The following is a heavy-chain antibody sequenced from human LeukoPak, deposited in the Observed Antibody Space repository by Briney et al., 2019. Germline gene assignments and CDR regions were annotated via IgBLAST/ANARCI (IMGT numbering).Heavy chain of an antibody. CDR3: AADSSSCCYAFDN. V-gene: IGHV3-21*01. D-gene: IGHD6-13*01. J-gene: IGHJ4*02. CDR1: GFTFSSYS. Sequence: KTGGSLRLSCAASGFTFSSYSMNWVRQAPGKGLEWVSSISSSSSYIYYADSVKGRFTISRDNAKNSLYLQMNSLRAEDTAVYYCAADSSSCCYAFDNWGQGTLVTVSS. CDR2: ISSSSSYI.